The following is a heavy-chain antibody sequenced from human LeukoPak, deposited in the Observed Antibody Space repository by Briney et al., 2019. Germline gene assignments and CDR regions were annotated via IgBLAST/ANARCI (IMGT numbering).Heavy chain of an antibody. V-gene: IGHV4-39*01. D-gene: IGHD3-22*01. Sequence: SETLSLTCNVSGGSISSSSYYWGWIRQPPGKGLEWVGSIFYSGKTHYNPSLKSRVTMSIDMSKNHFSLKLSSVTAADTAVYYCNHEDYDSSGRYFDYWGQGTLVAVSS. CDR2: IFYSGKT. J-gene: IGHJ4*02. CDR1: GGSISSSSYY. CDR3: NHEDYDSSGRYFDY.